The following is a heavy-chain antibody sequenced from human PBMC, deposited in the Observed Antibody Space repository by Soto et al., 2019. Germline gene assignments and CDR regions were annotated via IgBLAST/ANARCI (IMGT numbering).Heavy chain of an antibody. V-gene: IGHV3-48*01. CDR2: ISGGGTTI. J-gene: IGHJ6*03. Sequence: EVQLVESGGGLVQPGGSLRLSCAASGFTFSSYSMNWVCQAPGKGLEWGSYISGGGTTIYYADSVKGRFTISRDNAKNSLYLQMDSLRAEDTAVYYTTRTAYMDVWGAGTTVTVSS. CDR1: GFTFSSYS. D-gene: IGHD2-2*01. CDR3: TRTAYMDV.